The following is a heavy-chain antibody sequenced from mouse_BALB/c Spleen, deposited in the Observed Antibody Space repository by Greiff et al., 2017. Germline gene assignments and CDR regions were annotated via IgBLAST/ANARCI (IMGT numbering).Heavy chain of an antibody. V-gene: IGHV3-2*02. J-gene: IGHJ4*01. CDR2: ISYSGST. CDR1: GYSITSDYA. Sequence: EVQLQQSGPGLVKPSQSLSLTCTVTGYSITSDYAWNWIRQFPGNKLEWMGYISYSGSTSYNPSLKSRISITRDTSKNQFFLQLNSVTTEDTATYYCARGDYDEGQDYWGQGTSVTVSS. D-gene: IGHD2-4*01. CDR3: ARGDYDEGQDY.